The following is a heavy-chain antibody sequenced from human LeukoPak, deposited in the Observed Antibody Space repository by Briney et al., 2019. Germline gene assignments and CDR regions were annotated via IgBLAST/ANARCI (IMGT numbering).Heavy chain of an antibody. CDR2: INSSSSYI. J-gene: IGHJ5*02. D-gene: IGHD3-10*01. CDR3: ARAYLVRGVKPWFDP. V-gene: IGHV3-21*01. CDR1: GFTFSSYS. Sequence: PGGSLRLSCAASGFTFSSYSLNWVRQAPGKGLEWVSSINSSSSYIYYADSVKGRFNISRDNAKNSLYLQMNSLRAEDTAVYYCARAYLVRGVKPWFDPWGQGTLVTVSS.